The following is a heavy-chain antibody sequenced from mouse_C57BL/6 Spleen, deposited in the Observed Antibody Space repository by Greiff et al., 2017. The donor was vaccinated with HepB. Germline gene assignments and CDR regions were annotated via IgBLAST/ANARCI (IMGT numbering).Heavy chain of an antibody. CDR1: GYTFTTYP. CDR2: FHPYNDDT. CDR3: ARGGITTPRGWYFDV. V-gene: IGHV1-47*01. D-gene: IGHD1-1*01. J-gene: IGHJ1*03. Sequence: QVQLKESGAELVKPGASVKMSCKASGYTFTTYPIEWMKQNHGKSLEWIGNFHPYNDDTKYNEKFKGKATLTVEKSSSTVYLELSRLTSDDSAVYYCARGGITTPRGWYFDVWGTGTTVTVSS.